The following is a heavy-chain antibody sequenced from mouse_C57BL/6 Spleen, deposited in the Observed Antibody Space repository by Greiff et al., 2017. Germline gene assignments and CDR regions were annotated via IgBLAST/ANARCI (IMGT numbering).Heavy chain of an antibody. CDR3: ARPEDEEAWFAY. J-gene: IGHJ3*01. CDR1: GFTFSDYG. Sequence: EVKLQESGGGLVKPGGSLKLSCAASGFTFSDYGMHWVRQAPEKGLEWVAYISSGSSTIYYADTVKGRFTISRDNAKNTLFLQMTSLRSEDTAMYYCARPEDEEAWFAYWGQGTLVTVSA. CDR2: ISSGSSTI. V-gene: IGHV5-17*01.